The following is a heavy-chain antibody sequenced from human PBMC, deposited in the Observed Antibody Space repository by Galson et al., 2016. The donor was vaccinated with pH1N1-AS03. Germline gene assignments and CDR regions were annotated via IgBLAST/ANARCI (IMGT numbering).Heavy chain of an antibody. CDR2: INTDSGGT. J-gene: IGHJ3*01. Sequence: SVKVSGKASGYAFTDYYMHLLRQAPGQGLEWMAWINTDSGGTDYAQKFQGRVTMTRDASISTTCMELSSLRSDDTAVYYCVRGSPHSSSTNYAFEFWGRGTMVTVSS. CDR3: VRGSPHSSSTNYAFEF. D-gene: IGHD6-13*01. V-gene: IGHV1-2*02. CDR1: GYAFTDYY.